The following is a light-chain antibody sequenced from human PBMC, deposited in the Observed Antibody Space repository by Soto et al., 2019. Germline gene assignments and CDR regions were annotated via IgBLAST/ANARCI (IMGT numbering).Light chain of an antibody. CDR3: LQYSHYTS. Sequence: DVQMTQFPYTLSASVGGRVTITCRASQNVDTLLAWYQHKPGKAPKLLISAASNLESGVSSRFSGSGSGTPFTLTIRSLQPDDSAPYYCLQYSHYTSFGQGTNL. CDR2: AAS. V-gene: IGKV1-5*03. J-gene: IGKJ2*01. CDR1: QNVDTL.